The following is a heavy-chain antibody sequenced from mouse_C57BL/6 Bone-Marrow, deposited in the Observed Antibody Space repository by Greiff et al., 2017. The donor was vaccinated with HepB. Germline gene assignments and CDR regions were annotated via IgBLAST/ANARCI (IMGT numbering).Heavy chain of an antibody. Sequence: VQLVESGRGLVQPKGSLKLSCAASGFSFNTYAMNWVRQAPGKGLEWVARIRSKSNNYATYYADSVKDRFTISRDDSESMLYLQMNNLKTEDTAMYYCVRQRKHYAMDYWGQGTSVTVSS. V-gene: IGHV10-1*01. CDR2: IRSKSNNYAT. CDR1: GFSFNTYA. J-gene: IGHJ4*01. CDR3: VRQRKHYAMDY.